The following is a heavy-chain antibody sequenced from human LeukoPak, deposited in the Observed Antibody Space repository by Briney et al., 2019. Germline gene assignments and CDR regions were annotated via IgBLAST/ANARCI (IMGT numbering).Heavy chain of an antibody. CDR2: IQYRGST. D-gene: IGHD3-22*01. CDR3: ARDYSNYYDSSAYYPYYYYYGMDV. CDR1: GGSVSSGNCY. Sequence: LETLSLTCTGSGGSVSSGNCYWSCIRRPPGKGLEWIGYIQYRGSTNYTPSLKSRVTISVDTSKNQFSLKLSSVTAADTAVYYCARDYSNYYDSSAYYPYYYYYGMDVWGQGTTVTVSS. J-gene: IGHJ6*02. V-gene: IGHV4-61*01.